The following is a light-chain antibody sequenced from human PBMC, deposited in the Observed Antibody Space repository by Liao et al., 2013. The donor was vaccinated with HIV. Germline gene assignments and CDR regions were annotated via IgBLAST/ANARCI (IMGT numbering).Light chain of an antibody. CDR3: QVWDSSSDHPVV. J-gene: IGLJ2*01. V-gene: IGLV3-21*01. CDR2: YNS. CDR1: DIGSKS. Sequence: SYVLTQPPSVSVAPGKTARISCGGIDIGSKSVHWYQQWPGQAPVLVIYYNSDRPSGIPERFSGSNSGNTATLTINRVEAGDEADYYCQVWDSSSDHPVVFGGGTKLTVL.